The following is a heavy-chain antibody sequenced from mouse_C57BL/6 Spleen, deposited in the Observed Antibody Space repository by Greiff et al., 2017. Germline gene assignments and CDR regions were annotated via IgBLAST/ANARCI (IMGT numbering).Heavy chain of an antibody. CDR1: GYAFTNYL. Sequence: VQLQQSGAELVRPGTSVKVSCKASGYAFTNYLIEWVKQRPGQGLEWIGVINPGSGGTHYNEKFKGKATLTADKSSSTAYMQLSSLTSEDAAVYFCARGGYGAGFDYWGQGTTRTVSS. CDR3: ARGGYGAGFDY. V-gene: IGHV1-54*01. CDR2: INPGSGGT. J-gene: IGHJ2*01. D-gene: IGHD3-1*01.